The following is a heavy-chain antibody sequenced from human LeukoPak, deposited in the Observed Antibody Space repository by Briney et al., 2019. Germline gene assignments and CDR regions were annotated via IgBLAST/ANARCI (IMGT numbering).Heavy chain of an antibody. CDR2: INPNSGGT. Sequence: ASVKVSCKASGYTFTGYYMHGVRQAPGKGVEGMGRINPNSGGTNYAQKFQGRVTMTRDTSISTAYMELSRLRSDDTAVYYCASGRYYDILTGPAAFDIWGQGTMVTVSS. CDR1: GYTFTGYY. CDR3: ASGRYYDILTGPAAFDI. J-gene: IGHJ3*02. V-gene: IGHV1-2*06. D-gene: IGHD3-9*01.